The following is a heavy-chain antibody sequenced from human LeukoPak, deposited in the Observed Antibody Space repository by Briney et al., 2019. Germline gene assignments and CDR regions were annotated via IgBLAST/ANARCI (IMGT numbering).Heavy chain of an antibody. CDR1: GFTFSSYW. D-gene: IGHD6-13*01. J-gene: IGHJ4*02. CDR3: VRAGGSSWSDF. Sequence: PGGSLRVSCAASGFTFSSYWMSWVRQSPGNGLEWVANINQDGSENHYVDSVKGRFTISRDNAKNSVFVQMNGLRVEDTAVYYCVRAGGSSWSDFWGQGTLVTVSS. CDR2: INQDGSEN. V-gene: IGHV3-7*01.